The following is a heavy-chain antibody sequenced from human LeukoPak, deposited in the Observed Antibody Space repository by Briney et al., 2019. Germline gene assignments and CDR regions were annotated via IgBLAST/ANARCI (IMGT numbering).Heavy chain of an antibody. Sequence: PGGSLRLSCAASGFTFSSYAMHWVRQAPGKGLEWVAVISYDGSNKYYADSVKGRFTISRDNSKNTLYLQMNSLRAEDTAVYYCVRGSYYYDSSGYPSFDYWGQGTLVTVSS. CDR3: VRGSYYYDSSGYPSFDY. V-gene: IGHV3-30*04. J-gene: IGHJ4*02. D-gene: IGHD3-22*01. CDR1: GFTFSSYA. CDR2: ISYDGSNK.